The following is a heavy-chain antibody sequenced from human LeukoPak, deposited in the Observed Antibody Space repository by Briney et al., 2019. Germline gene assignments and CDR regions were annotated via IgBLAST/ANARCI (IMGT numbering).Heavy chain of an antibody. CDR3: ARRRRSSENWFDP. CDR1: GYSFSGYW. CDR2: IYPGDSDT. Sequence: GESLKISCKGSGYSFSGYWIGWVRQMPGKGLEWMGIIYPGDSDTRYSPSFQGQVTISADKSISTAYLQWSSLKASDTAMYYCARRRRSSENWFDPWGQGTLVTVSS. V-gene: IGHV5-51*01. D-gene: IGHD6-19*01. J-gene: IGHJ5*02.